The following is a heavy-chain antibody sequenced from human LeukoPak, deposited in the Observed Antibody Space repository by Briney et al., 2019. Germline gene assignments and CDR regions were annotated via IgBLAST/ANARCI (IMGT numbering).Heavy chain of an antibody. J-gene: IGHJ4*02. CDR3: ARLDCVLEGCYNH. D-gene: IGHD2-15*01. CDR1: GVSVTTSF. Sequence: PSETLSLTCSVSGVSVTTSFWNWIRQSPGKGLEWIGYVSSDGNPNYTPALRSRLIMSVDTAKNDISLILTSVTAADTAIYYCARLDCVLEGCYNHWGRGTLVTVSP. V-gene: IGHV4-59*08. CDR2: VSSDGNP.